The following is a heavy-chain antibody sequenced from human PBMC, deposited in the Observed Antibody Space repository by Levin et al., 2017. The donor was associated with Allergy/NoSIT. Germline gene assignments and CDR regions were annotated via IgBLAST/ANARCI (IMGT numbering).Heavy chain of an antibody. CDR1: GGSISSGGYS. J-gene: IGHJ4*02. V-gene: IGHV4-30-2*01. CDR2: IYHSGST. CDR3: ARSVRTVTTTYFDY. Sequence: LRLSCAVSGGSISSGGYSWSWIRQPPGKGLEWIGYIYHSGSTYYNPSLKSRVTISVDRSKNQFSLKLSSVTAADTAVYYCARSVRTVTTTYFDYWGQGTLVTVSS. D-gene: IGHD4-17*01.